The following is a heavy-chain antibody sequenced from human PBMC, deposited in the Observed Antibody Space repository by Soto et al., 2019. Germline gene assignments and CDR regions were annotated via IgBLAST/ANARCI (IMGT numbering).Heavy chain of an antibody. J-gene: IGHJ3*02. D-gene: IGHD1-26*01. Sequence: SETLSLTCTVSGGSISSYYWSWIRQPPGKGLEWIGYIYYSGSTNYNPSLKSRVTISVDTPKNQFSLKLSSVTAADTAVYYCARDVGGNYYVSGITDDAYDIWGQGTKVTVSS. CDR2: IYYSGST. CDR1: GGSISSYY. V-gene: IGHV4-59*01. CDR3: ARDVGGNYYVSGITDDAYDI.